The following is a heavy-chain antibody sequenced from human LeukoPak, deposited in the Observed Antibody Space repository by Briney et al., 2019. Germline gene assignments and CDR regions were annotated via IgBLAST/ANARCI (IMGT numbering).Heavy chain of an antibody. J-gene: IGHJ4*02. V-gene: IGHV4-59*02. CDR2: IHYSGRT. D-gene: IGHD2-21*01. CDR1: GGSVNYYF. CDR3: ASTVASQVFDY. Sequence: SETLSLTCTVSGGSVNYYFWSWIRQPPGKGLEWIGYIHYSGRTDYNPSLKSRVTISIDTSKNQFSLKLSSVTAADTAVYYCASTVASQVFDYWGQGTLVTVSS.